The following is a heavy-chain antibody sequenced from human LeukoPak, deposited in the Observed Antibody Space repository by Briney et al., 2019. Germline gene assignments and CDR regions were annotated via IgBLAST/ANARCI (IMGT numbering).Heavy chain of an antibody. D-gene: IGHD1-26*01. CDR1: GFTFSRYW. J-gene: IGHJ5*01. CDR2: IKQDGGEI. V-gene: IGHV3-7*01. CDR3: ARDKVVGPTKFDS. Sequence: GGSLRLSCAASGFTFSRYWMSWVRQAPEKGLEWVANIKQDGGEIYYVDSVKGRFTISRDNAKNSVYLHMNSLRAEDTAVYYCARDKVVGPTKFDSWGQGTLVTVSS.